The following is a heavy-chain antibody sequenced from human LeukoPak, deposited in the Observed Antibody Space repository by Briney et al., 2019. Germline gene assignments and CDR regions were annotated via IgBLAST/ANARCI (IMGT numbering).Heavy chain of an antibody. J-gene: IGHJ4*02. CDR1: GFTFSSYG. Sequence: GGSLRLSCAASGFTFSSYGMHWVRQAPGKGLEWVSYISSSGSTIYYADSVKGRFTISRDNSKNTLYLQMNSLRAEDTAVYYCAKEYYYDSSPPDYWGQGTLVTVSS. CDR2: ISSSGSTI. V-gene: IGHV3-48*01. CDR3: AKEYYYDSSPPDY. D-gene: IGHD3-22*01.